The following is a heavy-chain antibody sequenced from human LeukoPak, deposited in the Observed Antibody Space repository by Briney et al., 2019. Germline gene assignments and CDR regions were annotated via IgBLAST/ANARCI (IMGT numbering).Heavy chain of an antibody. CDR3: AKAPSYYDILTGYWDY. Sequence: GRSLNPSCAASGFTFSSYAMSWGRQAPGKGLEWFSAISGSGVSTYYADSVKGRFTISRDNSKNTLYLQMNSLRAEDTAVYYCAKAPSYYDILTGYWDYWGQGTLVTVSS. V-gene: IGHV3-23*01. D-gene: IGHD3-9*01. CDR2: ISGSGVST. J-gene: IGHJ4*02. CDR1: GFTFSSYA.